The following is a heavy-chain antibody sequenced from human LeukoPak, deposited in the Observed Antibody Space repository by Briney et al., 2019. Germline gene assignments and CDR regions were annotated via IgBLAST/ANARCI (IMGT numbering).Heavy chain of an antibody. V-gene: IGHV3-74*03. Sequence: GGSLRLSCAASGFTFSSTWMHWVRQVPGKELVWAARIESDGRRTTYAESVKGRFTISRDNSKNTLYLQMNSLRAEDTAVYYCAKDRYCSSTSCYDAFDIWGQGTMVTVSS. CDR1: GFTFSSTW. J-gene: IGHJ3*02. CDR2: IESDGRRT. CDR3: AKDRYCSSTSCYDAFDI. D-gene: IGHD2-2*01.